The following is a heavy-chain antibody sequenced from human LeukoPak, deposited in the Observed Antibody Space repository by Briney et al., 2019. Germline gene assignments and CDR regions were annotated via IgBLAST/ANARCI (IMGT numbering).Heavy chain of an antibody. CDR2: ITPYNGDT. Sequence: ASVKVSCKASGYTFITYGITWVRPAPGQGLEWMGWITPYNGDTNYAQNLQDRVTMTTDTSTSTAYMELRSLRSDDTAVYFCARVAGVSYNYFDSWGQGTLGTVSS. CDR1: GYTFITYG. CDR3: ARVAGVSYNYFDS. V-gene: IGHV1-18*01. D-gene: IGHD1-26*01. J-gene: IGHJ4*02.